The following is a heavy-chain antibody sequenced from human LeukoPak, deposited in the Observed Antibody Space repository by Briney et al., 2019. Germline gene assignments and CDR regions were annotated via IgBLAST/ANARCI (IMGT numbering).Heavy chain of an antibody. D-gene: IGHD4-11*01. J-gene: IGHJ4*02. CDR3: ARGDKMSTVTRDGPFDF. V-gene: IGHV3-7*01. CDR1: GFTFSSYW. Sequence: GGSLRLSCAASGFTFSSYWMSWVRQAPGKGLEWVANIKQDGSEKYYVDSVKGRFTISRDNAKNSLYLQMNSLRAEDTAVYYCARGDKMSTVTRDGPFDFWGQGTLVTVSS. CDR2: IKQDGSEK.